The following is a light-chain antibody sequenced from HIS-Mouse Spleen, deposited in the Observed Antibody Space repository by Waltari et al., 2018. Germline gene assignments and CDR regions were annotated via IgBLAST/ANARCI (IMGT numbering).Light chain of an antibody. CDR1: SSDVGSYNL. CDR2: EGS. J-gene: IGLJ3*02. Sequence: HSALTQPASVSGSPGQSITISCTGPSSDVGSYNLVSWYQQHPGKAPKLMIDEGSKRPSGVSNRFSGSKSGNTASLTISGLQAEDEADYYCCSYAGSSTWVFGGGTKLTVL. CDR3: CSYAGSSTWV. V-gene: IGLV2-23*01.